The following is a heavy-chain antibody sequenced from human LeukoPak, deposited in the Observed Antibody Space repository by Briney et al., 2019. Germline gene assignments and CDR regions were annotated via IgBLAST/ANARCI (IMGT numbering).Heavy chain of an antibody. CDR2: ITSISSYI. Sequence: GGSLRLSCAASGFTFNIYSMNWVRQAPGKGLEWVSSITSISSYIYYADSMKGRIIISRDNAKNSLYLQMNNLRAEDTAVYYCARGSYTIFGLNNWFDPWGQGTLVTVSS. D-gene: IGHD3-3*01. CDR3: ARGSYTIFGLNNWFDP. J-gene: IGHJ5*02. CDR1: GFTFNIYS. V-gene: IGHV3-21*01.